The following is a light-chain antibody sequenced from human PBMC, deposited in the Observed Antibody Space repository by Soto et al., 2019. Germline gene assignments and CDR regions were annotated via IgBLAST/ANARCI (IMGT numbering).Light chain of an antibody. CDR2: GAS. CDR3: QQYDISPIT. Sequence: EIVLTQSPATLSLSPGERATLSCRASHNVSSYLAWYQQKPGQTPRVLIYGASSRATGIPDRFSGGGSATDFTLTISRVEPEDFAVYYCQQYDISPITFGQGTRLEIK. CDR1: HNVSSY. V-gene: IGKV3-20*01. J-gene: IGKJ5*01.